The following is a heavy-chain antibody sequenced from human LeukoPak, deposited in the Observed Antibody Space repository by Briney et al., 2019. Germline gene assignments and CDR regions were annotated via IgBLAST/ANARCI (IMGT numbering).Heavy chain of an antibody. CDR1: GFTFSTNY. D-gene: IGHD3-16*01. J-gene: IGHJ4*02. Sequence: GGSLRLSCAASGFTFSTNYLSWVRQAPGKGLEWVSYISSSSSTIYYADSVKGRFTISRDNAKNSLYLQMNSLRAEDTAVYYCARGDYDYVWGSFDYWGQGTLVTVSS. CDR3: ARGDYDYVWGSFDY. CDR2: ISSSSSTI. V-gene: IGHV3-48*01.